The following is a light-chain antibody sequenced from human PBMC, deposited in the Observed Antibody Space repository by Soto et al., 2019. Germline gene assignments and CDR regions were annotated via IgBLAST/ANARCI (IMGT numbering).Light chain of an antibody. CDR2: YDS. J-gene: IGLJ3*02. Sequence: SYELTQPPSVSVAPGKTARITCGGNNIGSKRVHWYQQKPGQAPVLVIYYDSDRPSGIPERFSGSNSGNTATLTISRVEDGDEADYYCQVWDSSSGVFGGGTKLTVL. V-gene: IGLV3-21*04. CDR3: QVWDSSSGV. CDR1: NIGSKR.